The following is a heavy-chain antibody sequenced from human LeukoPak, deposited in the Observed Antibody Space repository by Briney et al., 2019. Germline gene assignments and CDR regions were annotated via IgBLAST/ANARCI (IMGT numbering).Heavy chain of an antibody. Sequence: GGSLRLSCAASGTTFSDAWMSWVRQTPGKGLEWVARITSKSDGGTTDYAAPVKGRFTNSRDDSEATLYLQMNSLKTEDTAVYYCTTDRFSWGQGTPVTVSS. CDR3: TTDRFS. V-gene: IGHV3-15*01. CDR1: GTTFSDAW. J-gene: IGHJ5*02. CDR2: ITSKSDGGTT.